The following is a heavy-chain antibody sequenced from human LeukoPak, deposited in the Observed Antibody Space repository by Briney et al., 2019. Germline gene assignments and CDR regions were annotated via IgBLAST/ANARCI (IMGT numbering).Heavy chain of an antibody. Sequence: ASVTVSCKASGYTFTSYGISWVRQAPGKGLEWMGWISAYNGNTNYAQKLQGRVTMTTDTSMSTAYMELRSLRSDDTAVYYCAVTTVTLVACDIWGQGTMVTVSS. V-gene: IGHV1-18*01. CDR3: AVTTVTLVACDI. D-gene: IGHD4-17*01. CDR1: GYTFTSYG. J-gene: IGHJ3*02. CDR2: ISAYNGNT.